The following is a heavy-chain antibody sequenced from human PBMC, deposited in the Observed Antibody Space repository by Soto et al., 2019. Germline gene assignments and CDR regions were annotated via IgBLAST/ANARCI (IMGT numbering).Heavy chain of an antibody. CDR1: GFTFSSRA. CDR2: ISFDGTTK. V-gene: IGHV3-30-3*01. J-gene: IGHJ6*02. CDR3: VRGYYDFWIGLDV. Sequence: HPGGSLRLSCAASGFTFSSRAMHWVRQAPGKGLEWVAVISFDGTTKYYSDSVKGRFTISRDNSRKTLHLQMNSLTSEETAVYYCVRGYYDFWIGLDVWGHGTTVTVSS. D-gene: IGHD3-3*01.